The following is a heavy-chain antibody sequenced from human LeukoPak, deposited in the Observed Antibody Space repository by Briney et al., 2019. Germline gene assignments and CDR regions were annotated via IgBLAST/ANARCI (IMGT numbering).Heavy chain of an antibody. Sequence: LPGGSLRLSCAASGFTFTTYWMHWVRQAPGKGLVWVSHINSDGSTTSYADSVKGRFTISRDNAKNTLYLQMNSLKTEDTAVYYCTADLRRTYRDSSDYLLSDSWGQGTLVTVSS. D-gene: IGHD3-22*01. CDR2: INSDGSTT. CDR3: TADLRRTYRDSSDYLLSDS. J-gene: IGHJ4*02. V-gene: IGHV3-74*01. CDR1: GFTFTTYW.